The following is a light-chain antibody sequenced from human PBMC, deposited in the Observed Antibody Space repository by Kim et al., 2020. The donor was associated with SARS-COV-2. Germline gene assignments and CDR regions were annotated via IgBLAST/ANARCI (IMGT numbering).Light chain of an antibody. J-gene: IGKJ4*01. CDR1: QGISSY. Sequence: ASTGDRVTITCRASQGISSYLAWYQQKPGKAPKLLIHAASTLQSGVPSRFSGSDSGTDFTLTISSLQSEDSATYYCQQYYSYPFTFGGGTKVDIK. V-gene: IGKV1-8*01. CDR3: QQYYSYPFT. CDR2: AAS.